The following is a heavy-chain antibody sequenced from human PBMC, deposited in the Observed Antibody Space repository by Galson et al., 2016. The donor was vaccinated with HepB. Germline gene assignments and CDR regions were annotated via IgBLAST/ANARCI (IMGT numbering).Heavy chain of an antibody. J-gene: IGHJ6*04. Sequence: SLRLSCAASGFTFNNYGMTWVRQAPGKGLEVVSSISRSGDSTDYADSGKGRFAISRDNSKNTLSLQMNSLTADDTAIYYCVQGSTAPAVWGKGTTVTVSS. V-gene: IGHV3-23*01. CDR1: GFTFNNYG. CDR2: ISRSGDST. CDR3: VQGSTAPAV. D-gene: IGHD1-26*01.